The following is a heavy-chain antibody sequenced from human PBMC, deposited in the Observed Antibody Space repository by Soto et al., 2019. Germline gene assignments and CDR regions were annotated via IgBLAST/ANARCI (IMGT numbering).Heavy chain of an antibody. CDR1: GGTFSSYA. D-gene: IGHD3-10*01. Sequence: QVQLVQSGAEVKKPGSSVKVSCKASGGTFSSYAISWVRQAPGQGLEWVGGIIPIFGTANYAQKFQGRVTITADESTSTAYMELSSLRSEDTAVYYCARQSRGFPYDYYGMDVWGQGTTVTVSS. J-gene: IGHJ6*02. CDR2: IIPIFGTA. CDR3: ARQSRGFPYDYYGMDV. V-gene: IGHV1-69*01.